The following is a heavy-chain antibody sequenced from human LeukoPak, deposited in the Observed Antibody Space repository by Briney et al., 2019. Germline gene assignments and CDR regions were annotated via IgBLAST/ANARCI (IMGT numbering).Heavy chain of an antibody. V-gene: IGHV1-18*01. Sequence: ASVKVSCKASGYTFTNYGISWVRQAPGQGLEWMGWISAYNGNTNYAQKLQGRVTMTTDTSTSTAYMELRSLRSDDTAVYYCARQGSGGSRGWWFDPWGQGTLVTVSS. J-gene: IGHJ5*02. D-gene: IGHD2-15*01. CDR3: ARQGSGGSRGWWFDP. CDR1: GYTFTNYG. CDR2: ISAYNGNT.